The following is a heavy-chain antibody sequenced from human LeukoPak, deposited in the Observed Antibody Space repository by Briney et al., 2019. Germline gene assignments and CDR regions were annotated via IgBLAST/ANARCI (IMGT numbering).Heavy chain of an antibody. CDR3: AKVDQPNHYDSSGHEGSFDY. V-gene: IGHV3-23*01. D-gene: IGHD3-22*01. Sequence: GGSLRLSCAASGFTFSSYAMSWVRQAPGKGLEWVSAISGSGGSTYYADSVKGRFTISRDNSKNTLYLQMNSLRAEDTAVYYCAKVDQPNHYDSSGHEGSFDYWGQGTLVTVSS. CDR1: GFTFSSYA. J-gene: IGHJ4*02. CDR2: ISGSGGST.